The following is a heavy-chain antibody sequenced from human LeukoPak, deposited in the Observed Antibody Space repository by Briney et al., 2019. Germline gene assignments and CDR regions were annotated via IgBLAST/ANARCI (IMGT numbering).Heavy chain of an antibody. Sequence: GGSLRLSCEASGFTSISYWMSWVRQAPGKGLEWVANIKQDGSEKYYVDSVKDRFTISRDNAKNSLYLQMNSLRAEDTAVYYCARASAGSGWYPYLGQGTLVTVSS. CDR1: GFTSISYW. J-gene: IGHJ4*02. CDR3: ARASAGSGWYPY. V-gene: IGHV3-7*01. CDR2: IKQDGSEK. D-gene: IGHD6-13*01.